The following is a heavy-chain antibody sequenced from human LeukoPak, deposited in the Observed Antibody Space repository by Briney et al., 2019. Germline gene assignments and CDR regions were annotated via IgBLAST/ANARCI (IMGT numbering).Heavy chain of an antibody. V-gene: IGHV1-58*01. CDR3: AAVPSGYASLSAFDI. Sequence: SVKVSCKASGFTFTSSAVQWVRQARGQRPEWIGWIVVGSGNTNYAQKFQERVTITRDMSTSTAYMELSSLRSEDTAVYYCAAVPSGYASLSAFDIWGQGTMVTVSS. J-gene: IGHJ3*02. D-gene: IGHD3-22*01. CDR1: GFTFTSSA. CDR2: IVVGSGNT.